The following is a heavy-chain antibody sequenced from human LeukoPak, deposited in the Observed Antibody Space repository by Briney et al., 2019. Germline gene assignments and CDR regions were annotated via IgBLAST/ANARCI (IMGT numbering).Heavy chain of an antibody. CDR3: AKLGYCSGGSCYRWLDP. CDR2: IGGRDGGT. Sequence: PGGSLRLSCAASGFTFSSYAMSWVRHAPGKGLEWVSTIGGRDGGTCYADSVKGRFTVSRDNSKDTLYLQVNSLRAEDTAVYYCAKLGYCSGGSCYRWLDPWGQGTLVTVSS. CDR1: GFTFSSYA. J-gene: IGHJ5*02. V-gene: IGHV3-23*01. D-gene: IGHD2-15*01.